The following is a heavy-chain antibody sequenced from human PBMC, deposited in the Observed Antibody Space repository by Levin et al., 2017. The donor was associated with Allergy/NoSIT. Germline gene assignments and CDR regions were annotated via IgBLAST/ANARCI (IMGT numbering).Heavy chain of an antibody. CDR2: IWFDGSKE. Sequence: PGGSLRLSCAASGFTFSIFGMHWVRQAPDKGLEWVAVIWFDGSKEYYADSVKGRFSVSRDNSKNTVYLQMNALRAEYTAVYYCARDQQLLWFGESRAFDPWGQGTLVTVSS. CDR1: GFTFSIFG. CDR3: ARDQQLLWFGESRAFDP. J-gene: IGHJ5*02. D-gene: IGHD3-10*01. V-gene: IGHV3-33*01.